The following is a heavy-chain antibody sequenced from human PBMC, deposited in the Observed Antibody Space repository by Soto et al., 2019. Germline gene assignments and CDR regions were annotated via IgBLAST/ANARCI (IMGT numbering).Heavy chain of an antibody. CDR3: ARRGSGSYYDY. CDR2: ISGSGGST. J-gene: IGHJ4*02. D-gene: IGHD1-26*01. V-gene: IGHV3-23*01. Sequence: EVQLLESGGGLVQPGGSLRLSCAASGFTSSSYAMRWVRQAPGKGLEWVSAISGSGGSTYYADSVKGRFTISRDNSKNTLYLQMNSLSAEDTAVYYCARRGSGSYYDYWGQGTLVTVSS. CDR1: GFTSSSYA.